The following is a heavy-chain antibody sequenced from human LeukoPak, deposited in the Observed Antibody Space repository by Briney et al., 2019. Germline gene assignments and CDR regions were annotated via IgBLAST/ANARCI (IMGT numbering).Heavy chain of an antibody. V-gene: IGHV3-64*02. D-gene: IGHD2-2*01. J-gene: IGHJ4*02. CDR3: ARGGYIVVVPAALDY. CDR1: GLTFSSHA. CDR2: ISSDGCST. Sequence: GGSLRLSCAASGLTFSSHAMRWVRQAPGKGLEYVSAISSDGCSTYYADSVKGRFTISRDNSKNTLYLQMGSLRAEDMAVYYCARGGYIVVVPAALDYWGQGTLVSVSS.